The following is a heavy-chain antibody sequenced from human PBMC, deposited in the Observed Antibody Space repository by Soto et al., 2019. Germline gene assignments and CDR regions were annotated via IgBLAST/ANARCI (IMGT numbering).Heavy chain of an antibody. CDR2: IYYSGST. CDR3: ARDSNRSHYTFNY. D-gene: IGHD1-26*01. Sequence: SETLSLTCTVSGGSISSGGYYWSWIRQHPGKGLEWIGYIYYSGSTYYNPSLKSRVTISVDTSKNQFSLKLSSVTAADTAVYYCARDSNRSHYTFNYWGQGTLVTVSS. V-gene: IGHV4-31*03. J-gene: IGHJ4*02. CDR1: GGSISSGGYY.